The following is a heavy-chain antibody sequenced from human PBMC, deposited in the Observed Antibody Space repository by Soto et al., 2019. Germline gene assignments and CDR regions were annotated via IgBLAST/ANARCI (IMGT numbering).Heavy chain of an antibody. CDR1: GGSFSGYY. D-gene: IGHD1-1*01. CDR3: AFRRQLGPPVLLTFSAQH. Sequence: PSATLSVTCAFYGGSFSGYYGSWIRQPPGPGREWIGEINHSGSTNYNPSLKSRVTISVDTSKNQFSLRLSSVTAADAAVYYGAFRRQLGPPVLLTFSAQH. J-gene: IGHJ1*01. CDR2: INHSGST. V-gene: IGHV4-34*01.